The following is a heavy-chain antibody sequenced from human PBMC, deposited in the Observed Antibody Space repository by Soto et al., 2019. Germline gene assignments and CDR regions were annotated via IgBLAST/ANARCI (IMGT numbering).Heavy chain of an antibody. Sequence: PGGSLRLSCATSGFILSDCAMNWVRQAPGKGLEWVSYISSSSSVIDYADSVKGRFTISRDNSRNTLYLQMNSLRAEDTAVYYCAKDRAWGSGYLDFDYWGQGTLVTVSS. CDR3: AKDRAWGSGYLDFDY. CDR2: ISSSSSVI. D-gene: IGHD3-3*01. J-gene: IGHJ4*02. CDR1: GFILSDCA. V-gene: IGHV3-48*01.